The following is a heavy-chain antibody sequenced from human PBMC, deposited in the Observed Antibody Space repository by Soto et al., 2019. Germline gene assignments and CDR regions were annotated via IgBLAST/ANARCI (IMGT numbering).Heavy chain of an antibody. CDR1: GGSISSGGYS. Sequence: PSETLSLTCAVSGGSISSGGYSWSWIRQPPGKGLEWIGYIYHSGSTYYNPSLKSRVTISVDRSKNQFSLKLSSVTAADTAVYYCARGLYGGYCMDVWGQGTTVTVSS. CDR2: IYHSGST. CDR3: ARGLYGGYCMDV. J-gene: IGHJ6*02. V-gene: IGHV4-30-2*01. D-gene: IGHD4-17*01.